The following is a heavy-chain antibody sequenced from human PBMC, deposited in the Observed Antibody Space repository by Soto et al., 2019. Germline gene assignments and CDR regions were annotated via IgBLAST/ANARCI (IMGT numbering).Heavy chain of an antibody. V-gene: IGHV3-74*01. Sequence: PGGSLRLSCAASGFTFSSYWMHWVRQAPGKGLVWVSRIKSDGISTYYADSVKGRFTISRDNAKNTLYLQMNSLRAEDTAVYYCKRDCARWGQGTLVTVSS. CDR3: KRDCAR. J-gene: IGHJ4*02. CDR2: IKSDGIST. CDR1: GFTFSSYW.